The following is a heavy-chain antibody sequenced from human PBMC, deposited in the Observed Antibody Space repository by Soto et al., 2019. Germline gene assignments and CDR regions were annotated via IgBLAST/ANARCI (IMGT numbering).Heavy chain of an antibody. CDR3: AKMIDKYSSSSPPWFDP. CDR2: ISYDGSNK. CDR1: GFTFSSYG. Sequence: GSLRLSCAASGFTFSSYGMHWVRQAPGKGLEWVAVISYDGSNKYYADSVKGRFTISRDNSKNTLYLQMNSLRAEDTAVYYCAKMIDKYSSSSPPWFDPWGQGTLVTVSS. J-gene: IGHJ5*02. V-gene: IGHV3-30*18. D-gene: IGHD6-6*01.